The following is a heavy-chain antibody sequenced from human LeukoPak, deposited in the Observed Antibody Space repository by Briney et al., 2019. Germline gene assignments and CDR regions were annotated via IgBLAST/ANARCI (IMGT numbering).Heavy chain of an antibody. D-gene: IGHD1-26*01. Sequence: GASVKVSCKASGGTFSSYAISWVRQAPGQGLEWMGRIIPILGIANYAQKFQGRVTITADKSTSTAYMELSSLRSEDTAVYYCASSGSYSKGYFDYWGQGTLVTVSS. V-gene: IGHV1-69*04. J-gene: IGHJ4*02. CDR2: IIPILGIA. CDR1: GGTFSSYA. CDR3: ASSGSYSKGYFDY.